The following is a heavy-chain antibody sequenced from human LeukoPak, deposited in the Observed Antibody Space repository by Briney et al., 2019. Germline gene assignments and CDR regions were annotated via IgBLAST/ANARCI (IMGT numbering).Heavy chain of an antibody. D-gene: IGHD2-2*01. CDR2: VYGGDTT. CDR3: AREQFDVVVPAGQYH. Sequence: GGSLRLSCAASGSSGTTNYMSWVRQAPGKGLEFVSIVYGGDTTVYADSVYGRFTISRDNSKNTLYLQMNSLRAEDTAVYYCAREQFDVVVPAGQYHWXXGTXVTVSS. CDR1: GSSGTTNY. J-gene: IGHJ5*02. V-gene: IGHV3-53*05.